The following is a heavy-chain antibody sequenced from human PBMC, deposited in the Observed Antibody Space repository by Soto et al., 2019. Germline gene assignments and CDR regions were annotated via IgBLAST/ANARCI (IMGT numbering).Heavy chain of an antibody. D-gene: IGHD3-22*01. CDR2: ISSSGTSI. Sequence: EVQLVESGGGLVQPGGSLRLSCAASRFTFSRYEMNWVRQAPGKGLEWIASISSSGTSIYYADSVKGRFSISRDNDKNSVFLAMNSLRVDDTAVYYCASTKYDSSAYYYWYLGLWGRGTLVTVSS. J-gene: IGHJ2*01. CDR3: ASTKYDSSAYYYWYLGL. CDR1: RFTFSRYE. V-gene: IGHV3-48*03.